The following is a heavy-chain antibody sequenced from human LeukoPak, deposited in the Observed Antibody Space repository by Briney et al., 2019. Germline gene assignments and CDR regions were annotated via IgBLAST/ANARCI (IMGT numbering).Heavy chain of an antibody. J-gene: IGHJ4*02. CDR1: GFSLSTSGMC. V-gene: IGHV2-70*11. Sequence: SGPALVKPTQTLTLTCTFSGFSLSTSGMCLSWIRQPPGKALECLARIDWDDDKYYSTSLKTRLTISKDTSKNQVVLTMPNMDPVDTATYYCARITGYDSSGYYVDYWGQGTLVTVSS. CDR3: ARITGYDSSGYYVDY. D-gene: IGHD3-22*01. CDR2: IDWDDDK.